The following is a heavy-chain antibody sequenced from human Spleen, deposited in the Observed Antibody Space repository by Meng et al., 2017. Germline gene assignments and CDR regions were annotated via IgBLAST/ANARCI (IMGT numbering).Heavy chain of an antibody. CDR2: INHSGST. CDR3: ARGPTTMAHDFDY. CDR1: GGSFSDYY. J-gene: IGHJ4*02. D-gene: IGHD4-11*01. Sequence: QLHLRRGVSGLLKPSGALFLHCVVAGGSFSDYYWRWIRQPPGKGLEWIGEINHSGSTNYNPSLESRATISVDTSQNNLSLKLSSVTAADSAVYYCARGPTTMAHDFDYWGQGTLVTVSS. V-gene: IGHV4-34*02.